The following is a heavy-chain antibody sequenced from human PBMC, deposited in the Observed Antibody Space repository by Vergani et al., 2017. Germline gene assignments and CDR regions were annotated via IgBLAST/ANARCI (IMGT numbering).Heavy chain of an antibody. D-gene: IGHD5-18*01. Sequence: QVQLVQSGAEVKKPGASVKVSCKASGYTFTSYDINWVRQATGQGLEWMVWMNPNSGNTGYAQKFQGRVTMTSNTSISTAYMELSSLRSEDTAVYYCARELGYSYGYSLGYYYYYRDVWGKGTTVTVSS. V-gene: IGHV1-8*01. CDR3: ARELGYSYGYSLGYYYYYRDV. J-gene: IGHJ6*03. CDR1: GYTFTSYD. CDR2: MNPNSGNT.